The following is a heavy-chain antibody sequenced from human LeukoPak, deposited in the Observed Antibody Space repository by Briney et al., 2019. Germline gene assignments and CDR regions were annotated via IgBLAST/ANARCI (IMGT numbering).Heavy chain of an antibody. J-gene: IGHJ6*04. Sequence: ASVKVSCKASGYTFTTYGINWVRQAPGQGLEWMGWISTYDGNTNYAQKLRGRVSMIRDTSTSTAYLELRDLRSDDTAVYYCARDQRSSSAPDVWGKGTTVTVSS. CDR3: ARDQRSSSAPDV. D-gene: IGHD6-6*01. CDR2: ISTYDGNT. CDR1: GYTFTTYG. V-gene: IGHV1-18*01.